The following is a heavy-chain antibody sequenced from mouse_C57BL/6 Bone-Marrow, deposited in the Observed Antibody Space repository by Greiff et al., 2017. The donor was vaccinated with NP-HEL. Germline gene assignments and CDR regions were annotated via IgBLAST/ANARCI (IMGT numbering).Heavy chain of an antibody. CDR3: TNGSLFDY. D-gene: IGHD1-1*01. Sequence: VQLQQSGAELVRPGASVKLSCTASGFNIKDDYMHWVKQRPEQGLEWIGWIDPENGDTEYASKFQGKAAITADTSSNTAYLQRSSLTSEDTAVYYCTNGSLFDYWGQGTTLTVSS. CDR2: IDPENGDT. V-gene: IGHV14-4*01. CDR1: GFNIKDDY. J-gene: IGHJ2*01.